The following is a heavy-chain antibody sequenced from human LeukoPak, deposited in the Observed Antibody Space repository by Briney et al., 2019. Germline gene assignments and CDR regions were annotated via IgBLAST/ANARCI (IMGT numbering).Heavy chain of an antibody. J-gene: IGHJ6*03. D-gene: IGHD6-25*01. CDR3: ARLAAGGSYYYYMDV. Sequence: GGSLRLSCAAPGFTFSSFTMNGAGHPPGKGREGVPNIGTSSTTIYYADSVKGRFTISRDNAKNSLYLQMNSLRADDTAVYYCARLAAGGSYYYYMDVWGKGTTVTVSS. V-gene: IGHV3-48*01. CDR2: IGTSSTTI. CDR1: GFTFSSFT.